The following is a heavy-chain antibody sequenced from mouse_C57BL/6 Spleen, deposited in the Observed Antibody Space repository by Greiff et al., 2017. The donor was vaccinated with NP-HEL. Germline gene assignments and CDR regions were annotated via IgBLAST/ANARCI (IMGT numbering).Heavy chain of an antibody. D-gene: IGHD2-5*01. V-gene: IGHV14-4*01. CDR3: TTIVTRWYFDV. CDR1: GFNIKDDY. Sequence: EVQLQQSGAELVRPGASVKLSCTASGFNIKDDYMHWVKQRPEQGLEWIGWIDPENGDTEYASKFQGKATITADTSSNTAYLQLSSLTSEDTAVYYCTTIVTRWYFDVWGTGTTVTVSS. CDR2: IDPENGDT. J-gene: IGHJ1*03.